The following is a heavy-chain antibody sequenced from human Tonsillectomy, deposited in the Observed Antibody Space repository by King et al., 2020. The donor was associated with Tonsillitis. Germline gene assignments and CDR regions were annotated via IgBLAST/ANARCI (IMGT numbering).Heavy chain of an antibody. Sequence: VQLVESGAEVKKPGSSVKVSCKASGGTFSSYAFSWVRQAPGQGLEWMGGIIPIFDTTNYAQNFQGRVTFTADKSTNTAYMELSSLRSEDTAVYYCARAPSSGYYFWYAFDVWGQGTMVTVSS. D-gene: IGHD3-22*01. CDR1: GGTFSSYA. J-gene: IGHJ3*01. CDR2: IIPIFDTT. CDR3: ARAPSSGYYFWYAFDV. V-gene: IGHV1-69*06.